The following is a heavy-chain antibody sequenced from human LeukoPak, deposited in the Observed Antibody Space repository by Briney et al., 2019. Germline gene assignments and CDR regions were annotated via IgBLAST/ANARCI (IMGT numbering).Heavy chain of an antibody. J-gene: IGHJ4*02. CDR3: ARSGSYYDSRAYYYDY. D-gene: IGHD3-22*01. CDR1: GGSINSGGYY. CDR2: IYYSGST. V-gene: IGHV4-31*03. Sequence: SETLSLTCTVSGGSINSGGYYWSWIRQHPGKGLEWIGYIYYSGSTDYNPSLKSRVTISVDTSKNQFSLKVNSVTAADTAVCYCARSGSYYDSRAYYYDYWGQGTLVTVSS.